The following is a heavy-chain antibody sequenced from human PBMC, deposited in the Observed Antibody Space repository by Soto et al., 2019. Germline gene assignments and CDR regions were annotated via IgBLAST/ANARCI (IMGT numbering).Heavy chain of an antibody. V-gene: IGHV3-23*01. Sequence: PGGSLRLSCAASGFTFSSYAMSWVRQAPGKGLEWVSAISGSGGSTYYADSVKGRFTISRDNSKNTLYLQMNSLRAEDTAVYYCAKDRVELRFLEWLAADLFLLDYWGQGTLVTVSS. CDR2: ISGSGGST. CDR1: GFTFSSYA. J-gene: IGHJ4*02. CDR3: AKDRVELRFLEWLAADLFLLDY. D-gene: IGHD3-3*01.